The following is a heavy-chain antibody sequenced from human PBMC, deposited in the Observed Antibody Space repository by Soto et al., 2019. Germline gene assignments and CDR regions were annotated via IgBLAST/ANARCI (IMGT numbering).Heavy chain of an antibody. CDR3: ARDIVVVPAYFYYGMDV. J-gene: IGHJ6*02. CDR1: GGSISSYY. Sequence: TSETLSLTCTVSGGSISSYYWSWIRQPPGKGLEWIGYIYDSGSTNYNPSLKSRVTISLDTSKNQFSLKLSSVTAADTAVYYCARDIVVVPAYFYYGMDVWGQGTTVTVSS. CDR2: IYDSGST. D-gene: IGHD2-2*01. V-gene: IGHV4-59*01.